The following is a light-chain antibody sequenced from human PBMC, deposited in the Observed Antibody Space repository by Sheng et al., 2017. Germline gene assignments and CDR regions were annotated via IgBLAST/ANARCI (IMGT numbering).Light chain of an antibody. CDR3: QQYDNLLQLT. CDR2: DAS. CDR1: QDISNY. J-gene: IGKJ4*01. Sequence: DIQMTQSPSSLSASVGDRVTITCQASQDISNYLNWYQQKPGKAPKLLIYDASNLETGVPSRFSGSGSGTDFTFTISSLQPEDIATYYCQQYDNLLQLTSVGGTKVEI. V-gene: IGKV1-33*01.